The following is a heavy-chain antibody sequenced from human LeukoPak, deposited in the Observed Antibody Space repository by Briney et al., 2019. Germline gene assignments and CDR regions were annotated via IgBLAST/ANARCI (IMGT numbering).Heavy chain of an antibody. CDR2: IYYSGST. CDR1: GGSISSYY. J-gene: IGHJ3*02. D-gene: IGHD3-22*01. Sequence: SETLSLTCTVSGGSISSYYWSWIRQHPGKGLEWIGYIYYSGSTYYNPSLKSRVTISVDTSKNQFSLKLSSVTAADTAVYYCARRRSSGYSHAFDIWGQGTMVTVSS. V-gene: IGHV4-59*06. CDR3: ARRRSSGYSHAFDI.